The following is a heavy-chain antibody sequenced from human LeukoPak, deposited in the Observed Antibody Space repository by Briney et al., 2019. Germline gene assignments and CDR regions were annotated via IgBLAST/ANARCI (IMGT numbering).Heavy chain of an antibody. CDR3: ARLGVGYCTNGVCAGAKRYYYYMDV. J-gene: IGHJ6*03. CDR1: GGSISSYY. V-gene: IGHV4-4*09. CDR2: IYTSGST. Sequence: SETLSLTCTVSGGSISSYYWSWIRQPPGKGLEWIGYIYTSGSTNYNPSLKSRVTISVDTSKNQFSLKLSSVTAADTAVYYCARLGVGYCTNGVCAGAKRYYYYMDVWGKGTTVTVSS. D-gene: IGHD2-8*01.